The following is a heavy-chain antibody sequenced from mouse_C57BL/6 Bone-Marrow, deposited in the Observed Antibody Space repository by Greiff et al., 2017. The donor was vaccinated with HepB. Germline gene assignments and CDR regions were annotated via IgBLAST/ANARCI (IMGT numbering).Heavy chain of an antibody. CDR3: ATFYYGSSYDYYAMDY. V-gene: IGHV5-17*01. Sequence: EVKLVESGGGLVKPGGSLKLSCAASGFTFSDYGMHWVRQAPEKGLEWVAYISSGSSTIYYADTAKGRFTISRDNAKNTLFLQMTSLRSEDTAMYYCATFYYGSSYDYYAMDYWGQGTSVTVSS. D-gene: IGHD1-1*01. CDR2: ISSGSSTI. CDR1: GFTFSDYG. J-gene: IGHJ4*01.